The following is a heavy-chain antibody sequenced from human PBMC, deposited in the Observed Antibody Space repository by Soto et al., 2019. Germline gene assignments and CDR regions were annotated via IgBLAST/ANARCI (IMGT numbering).Heavy chain of an antibody. J-gene: IGHJ4*02. CDR1: GFDFEDYA. D-gene: IGHD3-22*01. CDR3: AKSLYYYDSSTLDH. V-gene: IGHV3-43D*04. CDR2: TNSDGTDS. Sequence: PGGSLRLSCAAAGFDFEDYAMHWVRQVPGKGLEWVSLTNSDGTDSYYVDSVKGRFTISRDNAKTTLYLQMDRLRPEDTALYFCAKSLYYYDSSTLDHWGQGTLVTVSS.